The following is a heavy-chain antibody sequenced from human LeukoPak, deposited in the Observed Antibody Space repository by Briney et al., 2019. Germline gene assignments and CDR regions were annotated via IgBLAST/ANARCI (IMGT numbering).Heavy chain of an antibody. CDR2: IYSGGST. J-gene: IGHJ6*03. CDR1: GFTVSSNY. V-gene: IGHV3-53*01. D-gene: IGHD2-2*01. Sequence: PGGSLRLSCAASGFTVSSNYMSWVRQAPGKGLEWVSVIYSGGSTYYADSVKGRFTISRDNSKNTLYLQMNSLRAEDTAVYYCARYPELIGSTSPYYYYYMDVWGKGTTVTVSS. CDR3: ARYPELIGSTSPYYYYYMDV.